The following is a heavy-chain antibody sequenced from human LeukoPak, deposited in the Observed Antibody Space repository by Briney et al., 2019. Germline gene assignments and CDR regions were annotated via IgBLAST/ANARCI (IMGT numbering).Heavy chain of an antibody. CDR1: GFTFSSYG. J-gene: IGHJ4*02. V-gene: IGHV3-30*03. CDR3: ARAEGDGDSYFDY. Sequence: GGSLRLSCAASGFTFSSYGMHWVRQAPGKGLEWVAVISYDGSNKYYADSVKGRFTISRDNSKNTLYLQMNSLRAEDTAVYYCARAEGDGDSYFDYWGQGTLVTVSS. D-gene: IGHD4-17*01. CDR2: ISYDGSNK.